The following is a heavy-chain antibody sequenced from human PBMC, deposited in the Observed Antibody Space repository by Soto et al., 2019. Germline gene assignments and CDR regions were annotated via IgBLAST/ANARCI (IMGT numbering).Heavy chain of an antibody. J-gene: IGHJ4*02. V-gene: IGHV3-23*01. CDR3: AKEGYDSGWYWDS. CDR1: GFTFSGSA. D-gene: IGHD6-19*01. CDR2: ITSSGSEV. Sequence: VQLLESGGGLVQPGGSLRLSCAASGFTFSGSAMTWVRQAPGKWLEYVSSITSSGSEVFHAASVKGRFTMSRDNSKNMLYLQTNSLRAEDTAVDYCAKEGYDSGWYWDSWGEWALVTVSS.